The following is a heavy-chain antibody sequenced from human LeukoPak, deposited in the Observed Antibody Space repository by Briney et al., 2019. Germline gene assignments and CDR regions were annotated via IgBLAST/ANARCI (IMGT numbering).Heavy chain of an antibody. CDR1: GGSVSNGNYY. V-gene: IGHV4-61*01. J-gene: IGHJ4*02. CDR2: IYYSGST. Sequence: PSETLSLTCTVSGGSVSNGNYYWSWLRQPPGKGLEWIGYIYYSGSTNYNPSLKSRVTISVDTSKNQFSLKLSSVTAADTAVYYCATYGDYGGNRYWGQGTLVTVSS. D-gene: IGHD4-23*01. CDR3: ATYGDYGGNRY.